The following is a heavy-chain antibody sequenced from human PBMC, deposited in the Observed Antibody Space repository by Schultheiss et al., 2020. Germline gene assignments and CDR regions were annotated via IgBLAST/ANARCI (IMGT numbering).Heavy chain of an antibody. CDR1: GGTFSSYA. Sequence: SVKVSRKASGGTFSSYAISWVRQAPGQGLEWMGGIIPIFGTANYAQKFQGRVTITADESTSTAYMELSSLRSEDTAVYYCARTNGNYYYYYMDVWGKGTTVTVSS. V-gene: IGHV1-69*13. J-gene: IGHJ6*03. CDR2: IIPIFGTA. CDR3: ARTNGNYYYYYMDV.